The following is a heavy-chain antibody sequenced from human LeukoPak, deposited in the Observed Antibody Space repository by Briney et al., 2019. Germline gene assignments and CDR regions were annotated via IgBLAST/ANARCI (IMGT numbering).Heavy chain of an antibody. J-gene: IGHJ4*02. CDR2: ISYDGGNK. V-gene: IGHV3-30*18. CDR1: GFTFSRYV. D-gene: IGHD5-18*01. CDR3: PKDLRGGVGYSHASHFAY. Sequence: GGSLRLSCAASGFTFSRYVMHWVRQAPGKGLEWVAVISYDGGNKNNTDTVKGRFTISTDNSNNTLYLQMNSLRAEATSVHYSPKDLRGGVGYSHASHFAYWGEGSLVTVSS.